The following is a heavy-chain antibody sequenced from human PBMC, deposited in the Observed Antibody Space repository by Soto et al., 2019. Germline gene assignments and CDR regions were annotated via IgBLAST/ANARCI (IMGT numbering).Heavy chain of an antibody. CDR1: GGSISNNNYH. Sequence: PSETLSLTCSVSGGSISNNNYHWGWIRQPPGKGLEWMGSLYYRGNTYYNPSLRSRITISVDTSRNQFSLALSSVTAADTAVYFCARLRGGCPADFWGQGTLVTVSS. V-gene: IGHV4-39*01. CDR2: LYYRGNT. CDR3: ARLRGGCPADF. J-gene: IGHJ4*02. D-gene: IGHD3-16*01.